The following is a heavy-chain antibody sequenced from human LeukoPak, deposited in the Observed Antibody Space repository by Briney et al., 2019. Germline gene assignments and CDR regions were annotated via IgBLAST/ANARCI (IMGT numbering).Heavy chain of an antibody. D-gene: IGHD3-22*01. Sequence: PGGSLRLSCAASGFTLSSYSMNWVRQAPGKGLEWVSYISSSSSTIYYADSVKGRFTISRDNAKNSLYLQMNSLRAEDTAVYYCAREPHEQITMIVNLGAFDIWGQGTMVTVSS. CDR1: GFTLSSYS. CDR2: ISSSSSTI. J-gene: IGHJ3*02. CDR3: AREPHEQITMIVNLGAFDI. V-gene: IGHV3-48*04.